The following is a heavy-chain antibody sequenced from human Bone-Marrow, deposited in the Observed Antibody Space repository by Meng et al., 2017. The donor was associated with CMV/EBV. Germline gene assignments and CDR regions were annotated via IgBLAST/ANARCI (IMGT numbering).Heavy chain of an antibody. J-gene: IGHJ6*02. CDR1: GGSISSYY. V-gene: IGHV4-59*12. CDR2: IYYSGST. D-gene: IGHD2-2*02. Sequence: SETLSLTCTVSGGSISSYYWSWIRQPPGKGLEWIGYIYYSGSTNYNPSLKSRVTISVDTSKNQFSLKLTSVTAADTAVYYCARGHCRSTSCYTSYYYGMDVWGQGTTVTVSS. CDR3: ARGHCRSTSCYTSYYYGMDV.